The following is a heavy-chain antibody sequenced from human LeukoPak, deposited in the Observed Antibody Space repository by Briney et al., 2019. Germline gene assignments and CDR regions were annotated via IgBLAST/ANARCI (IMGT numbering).Heavy chain of an antibody. V-gene: IGHV4-4*02. D-gene: IGHD6-13*01. CDR3: ARINGGHSSSWDYYYYYYMDV. CDR1: GGSISSSNW. CDR2: IYHSGST. J-gene: IGHJ6*03. Sequence: PSGTLSLTCAVSGGSISSSNWWSWVRQPPGKGLEWIGEIYHSGSTNYNPSLKSRVTISVNMSKNQFSLKLSSVTAADTAVYYCARINGGHSSSWDYYYYYYMDVWGKGTTVTVSS.